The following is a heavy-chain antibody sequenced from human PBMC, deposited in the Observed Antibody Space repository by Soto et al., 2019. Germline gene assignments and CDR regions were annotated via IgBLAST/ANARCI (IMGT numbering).Heavy chain of an antibody. J-gene: IGHJ3*02. V-gene: IGHV1-8*01. CDR1: GYTFTSYD. CDR3: ARGKDVLLWFGEWDAFDI. CDR2: MNPNSGNT. D-gene: IGHD3-10*01. Sequence: QVQLVQSGAEVKKPGASVKVSCKASGYTFTSYDINWVRQATGQGLEWMGWMNPNSGNTGYAQKFQGRVTMTRNTSISTAYMELSSLRSEDTAVYYCARGKDVLLWFGEWDAFDIWGQGTMVTVSS.